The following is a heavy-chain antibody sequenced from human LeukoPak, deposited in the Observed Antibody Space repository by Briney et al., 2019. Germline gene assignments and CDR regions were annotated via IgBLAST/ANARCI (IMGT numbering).Heavy chain of an antibody. CDR1: GFTFSNYA. V-gene: IGHV3-23*01. CDR2: ISGSGCSI. Sequence: PGGSLRLSCAASGFTFSNYAVNWIRQAPGKGLKWVSVISGSGCSIYYTDSVKGRFTISRDNSKNTLYLQMNSLRAEDTAVYYCAMGATSWSGYSFPKIFQHWGRGTLVTVSS. CDR3: AMGATSWSGYSFPKIFQH. D-gene: IGHD3-3*01. J-gene: IGHJ1*01.